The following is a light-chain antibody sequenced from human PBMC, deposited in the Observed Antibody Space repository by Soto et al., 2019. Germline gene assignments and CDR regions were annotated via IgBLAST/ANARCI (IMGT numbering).Light chain of an antibody. CDR3: QQYYNSPTFT. V-gene: IGKV4-1*01. J-gene: IGKJ3*01. CDR2: WAS. CDR1: QSVLKNFNNKNF. Sequence: DFVLTQSPDSLAVSLGERATINCKSSQSVLKNFNNKNFLAWYQQKPGQPPKLLIYWASTRESGVPDRFSGSGSGTDSTLTISSLQAEDVAVYYCQQYYNSPTFTFGPGTKVDIK.